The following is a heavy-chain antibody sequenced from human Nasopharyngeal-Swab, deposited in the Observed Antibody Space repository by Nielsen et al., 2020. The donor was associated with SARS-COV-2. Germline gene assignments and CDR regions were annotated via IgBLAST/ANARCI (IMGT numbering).Heavy chain of an antibody. CDR2: ISYDGSNI. D-gene: IGHD2-15*01. CDR1: GFTFSSYA. J-gene: IGHJ4*02. V-gene: IGHV3-30-3*01. Sequence: GESLKISCAASGFTFSSYAMHWVRQAPGKGLEWVAVISYDGSNIYYADSVKGRFTISRDNSKNTLYLQMNSLRAEDTAVYYCARDLGGYLDYWGQGTLVTVSS. CDR3: ARDLGGYLDY.